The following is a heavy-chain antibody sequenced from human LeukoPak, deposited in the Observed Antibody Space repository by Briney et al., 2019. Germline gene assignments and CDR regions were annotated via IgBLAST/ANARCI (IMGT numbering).Heavy chain of an antibody. D-gene: IGHD6-13*01. CDR1: GFTFSDYY. CDR2: TRNKANSYTT. J-gene: IGHJ4*02. Sequence: PGGSLRLSCAASGFTFSDYYMDWVRQAPGKGLEWVGRTRNKANSYTTEYAASVAGRFTMSRDDSKNSLWLQMNSLRADDTAIYYCARVSLGAAAGTSRWGQGTLVTVSS. V-gene: IGHV3-72*01. CDR3: ARVSLGAAAGTSR.